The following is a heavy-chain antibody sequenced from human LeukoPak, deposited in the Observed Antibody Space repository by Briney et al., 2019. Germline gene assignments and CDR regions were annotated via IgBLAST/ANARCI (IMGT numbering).Heavy chain of an antibody. D-gene: IGHD6-19*01. Sequence: GGSLRLSCAASGFTFSSYEMNWVRQAPGKGLEWVSYISRSGSTMYYADSVKGRFTISRDNAKNSLYLQMNSLKAEDTAVYYCASGSDWYKVFDYWGQGTLATVSS. CDR2: ISRSGSTM. V-gene: IGHV3-48*03. J-gene: IGHJ4*02. CDR1: GFTFSSYE. CDR3: ASGSDWYKVFDY.